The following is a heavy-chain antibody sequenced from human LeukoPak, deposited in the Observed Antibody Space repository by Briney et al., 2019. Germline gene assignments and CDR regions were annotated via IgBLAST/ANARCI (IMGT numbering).Heavy chain of an antibody. J-gene: IGHJ4*02. V-gene: IGHV1-69*05. D-gene: IGHD3-22*01. Sequence: SVKVSCKASGGTFGSYAISWVRQAPGQGLEWMGGIIPIFGTANYAQKFQGRVTITTDESTSTAYMELSSLRSEDTAVYYCAAPNGGDSSGYYHYWGQGTLVTVSS. CDR1: GGTFGSYA. CDR2: IIPIFGTA. CDR3: AAPNGGDSSGYYHY.